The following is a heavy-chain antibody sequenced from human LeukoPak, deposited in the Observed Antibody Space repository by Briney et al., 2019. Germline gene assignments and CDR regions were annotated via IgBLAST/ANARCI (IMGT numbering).Heavy chain of an antibody. D-gene: IGHD2-2*01. CDR3: ARGPPEYCSSTSCYGLDY. V-gene: IGHV4-34*01. CDR1: GGSFSGYY. J-gene: IGHJ4*02. CDR2: INHSGST. Sequence: SETLSLTCAVHGGSFSGYYWSWIRQPPGKGLEWIGEINHSGSTNYNPSLKSRVTISVDTSKNQFSLKLSSVTAADTAVYYCARGPPEYCSSTSCYGLDYWGQGTLVTVSS.